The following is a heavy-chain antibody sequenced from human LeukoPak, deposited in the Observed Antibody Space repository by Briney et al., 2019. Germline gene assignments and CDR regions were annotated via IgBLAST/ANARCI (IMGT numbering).Heavy chain of an antibody. D-gene: IGHD6-13*01. CDR1: RFTFSDYY. CDR2: ISSSGSTI. V-gene: IGHV3-11*01. CDR3: ARDRTRIAAAGPTPWFDP. J-gene: IGHJ5*02. Sequence: TGVSLRLSCAASRFTFSDYYMSWIGPAPGKGREWVSYISSSGSTIYYADSVKGRFTNSRDNAKNSLYLQMNSLRAEDTAVYYCARDRTRIAAAGPTPWFDPWGQGTLVTVSS.